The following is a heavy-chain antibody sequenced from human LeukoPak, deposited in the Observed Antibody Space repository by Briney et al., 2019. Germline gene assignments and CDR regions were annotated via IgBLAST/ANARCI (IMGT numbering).Heavy chain of an antibody. Sequence: GGSLRLSCAASGFAFSTYAMTWVRQAPEKGLQWVSTISTSGRATYYADSVEGRFTISRDNSKTTLYLQMNSLRADGTAVYYCAKARGSSVYEQFDYWGQGTQVTVSP. CDR2: ISTSGRAT. V-gene: IGHV3-23*01. CDR1: GFAFSTYA. CDR3: AKARGSSVYEQFDY. D-gene: IGHD5/OR15-5a*01. J-gene: IGHJ4*02.